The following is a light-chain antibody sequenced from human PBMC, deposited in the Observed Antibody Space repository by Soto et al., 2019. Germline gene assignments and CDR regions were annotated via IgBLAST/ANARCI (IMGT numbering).Light chain of an antibody. CDR3: SSYTTSNTRQIV. CDR1: NSDVGGYNY. Sequence: ALTLPASVFGASVKTNNISPTGNNSDVGGYNYVSWYQHHPGKAPKLMIFDVSNRPSGVSNRFSGSKSGNTASLTISGLQPEDEADYYCSSYTTSNTRQIVFGTGTKVTVL. CDR2: DVS. V-gene: IGLV2-14*03. J-gene: IGLJ1*01.